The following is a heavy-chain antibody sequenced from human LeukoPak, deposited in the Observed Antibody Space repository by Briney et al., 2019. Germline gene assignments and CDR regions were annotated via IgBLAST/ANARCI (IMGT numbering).Heavy chain of an antibody. CDR2: IYTSGST. CDR3: ARGDGYKDFDY. Sequence: SETLSLTCTVSGGSISSGSYYWSWIRQPAAKGMEWIGRIYTSGSTNYNPSLKSRVTISVDTSKNQFSLKLSSVTAADTAVYYCARGDGYKDFDYWGQGTLVTVSS. J-gene: IGHJ4*02. D-gene: IGHD5-24*01. V-gene: IGHV4-61*02. CDR1: GGSISSGSYY.